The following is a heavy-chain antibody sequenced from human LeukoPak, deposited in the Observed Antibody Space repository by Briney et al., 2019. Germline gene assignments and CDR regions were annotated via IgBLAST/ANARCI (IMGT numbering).Heavy chain of an antibody. CDR2: ISSSSSYI. CDR1: GFTFSSYS. J-gene: IGHJ4*02. D-gene: IGHD6-6*01. V-gene: IGHV3-21*01. Sequence: PGGSLRLSCAASGFTFSSYSMNWVRQAPGKGLGWVSSISSSSSYIYYADSVKGRFTISRDNAKNSLYLQMNSLRAEDTAVYYCARESPYSARGQPADYWGQGTLVTVSS. CDR3: ARESPYSARGQPADY.